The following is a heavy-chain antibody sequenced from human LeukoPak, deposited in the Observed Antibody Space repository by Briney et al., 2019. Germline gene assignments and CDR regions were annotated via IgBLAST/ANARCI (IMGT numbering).Heavy chain of an antibody. CDR1: GFTFSSYG. J-gene: IGHJ5*02. V-gene: IGHV3-30*02. Sequence: PGGSLRLSCAASGFTFSSYGMHWVRQAPGKGLEWVAFIRYDGSNKYYADSVKGRFTISRDNSKNTLYLQMNSLRAEDTAVYYCAGMQPIVLMVYAKPAVFDPWGQGTLVTVSS. D-gene: IGHD2-8*01. CDR2: IRYDGSNK. CDR3: AGMQPIVLMVYAKPAVFDP.